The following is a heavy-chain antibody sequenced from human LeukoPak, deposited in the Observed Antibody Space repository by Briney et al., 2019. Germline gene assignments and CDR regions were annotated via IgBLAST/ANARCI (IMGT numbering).Heavy chain of an antibody. Sequence: GASVKVSCKASGYTFTSYGISWVRQAPGQGLEWMGWISAYNGNTNYAQKLQGRVTMTTDTSTSTAYMELRSLRSDDTAVYYCARDPDYSYDYYYYMDVWGKGTTVTVSS. V-gene: IGHV1-18*01. CDR2: ISAYNGNT. CDR1: GYTFTSYG. D-gene: IGHD4-11*01. CDR3: ARDPDYSYDYYYYMDV. J-gene: IGHJ6*03.